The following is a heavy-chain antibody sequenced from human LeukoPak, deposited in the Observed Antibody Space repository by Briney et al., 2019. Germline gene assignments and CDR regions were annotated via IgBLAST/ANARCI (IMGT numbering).Heavy chain of an antibody. J-gene: IGHJ3*02. D-gene: IGHD3-9*01. CDR3: AKGRYVDWLSNDAFDI. Sequence: PGGSLRLSCAASGFTFSSYGMHWVRQAPGKGLEWVAFIRYDGSNKYYADSVKGRFTISRDNSKNTLSLQMNSLRAEDTAVFYCAKGRYVDWLSNDAFDIWGQGTMVTVSS. CDR2: IRYDGSNK. CDR1: GFTFSSYG. V-gene: IGHV3-30*02.